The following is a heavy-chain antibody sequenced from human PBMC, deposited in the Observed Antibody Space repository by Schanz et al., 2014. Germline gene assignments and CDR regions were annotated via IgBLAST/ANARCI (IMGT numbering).Heavy chain of an antibody. CDR2: TIPMINEA. CDR1: GGTFSNHG. J-gene: IGHJ4*02. D-gene: IGHD3-9*01. V-gene: IGHV1-69*04. CDR3: ARDAADFLAGYYLDT. Sequence: QAPQVQSGAEMKRPGSSVKVSCKTSGGTFSNHGITWVRQAPGQGFEWIGRTIPMINEAKYADNFRGRVSMTADKSTSTAYMVLSGLTHEDTATYYCARDAADFLAGYYLDTWGQGTLVVVSS.